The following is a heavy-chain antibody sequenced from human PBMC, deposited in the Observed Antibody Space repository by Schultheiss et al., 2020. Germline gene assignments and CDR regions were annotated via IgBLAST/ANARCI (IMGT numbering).Heavy chain of an antibody. D-gene: IGHD5-12*01. Sequence: SETLSLTCTVSGGSICSGGYYWSWIRQHAGKGLERIGYIYYSGSTYYNPSLKSRVTISVDTSKNQFSLKLSSVTAGDTAVYYCARVYSGYDFFDYWGQGTLVNVSS. CDR3: ARVYSGYDFFDY. CDR2: IYYSGST. CDR1: GGSICSGGYY. V-gene: IGHV4-31*03. J-gene: IGHJ4*02.